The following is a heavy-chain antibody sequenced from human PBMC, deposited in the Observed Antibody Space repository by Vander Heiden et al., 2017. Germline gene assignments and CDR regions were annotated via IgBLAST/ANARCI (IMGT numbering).Heavy chain of an antibody. CDR2: IFPGNSDT. CDR1: GDSVTSSW. Sequence: PAESMQIGCTGSGDSVTSSWIGWVRQMPGKGLEWMGIIFPGNSDTGYGPSFQGQVTSSADKSISTAYLQWSSLKASDTAMYYCASLRAVAGRNTDYFDYWGQGTLVTVSS. D-gene: IGHD6-19*01. J-gene: IGHJ4*02. V-gene: IGHV5-51*01. CDR3: ASLRAVAGRNTDYFDY.